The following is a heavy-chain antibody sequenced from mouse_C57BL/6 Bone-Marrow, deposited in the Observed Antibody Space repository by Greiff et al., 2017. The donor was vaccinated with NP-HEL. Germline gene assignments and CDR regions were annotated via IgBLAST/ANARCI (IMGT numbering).Heavy chain of an antibody. CDR1: GYAFTNYL. CDR2: INPGSGGT. J-gene: IGHJ3*01. Sequence: VQLQQSGAELVRPGTSVKVSCKASGYAFTNYLIEWVKQRPGQGLEWIGVINPGSGGTNYNEKFKGKATLTADKSSSTAYMQLSSLTSEDSAVYFCARSGYGKAWFAYWGQGTLVTVSA. V-gene: IGHV1-54*01. CDR3: ARSGYGKAWFAY. D-gene: IGHD2-10*02.